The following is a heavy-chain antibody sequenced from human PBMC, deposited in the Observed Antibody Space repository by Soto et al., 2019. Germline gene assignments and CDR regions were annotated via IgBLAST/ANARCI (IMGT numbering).Heavy chain of an antibody. Sequence: GRSLRLSCAASGFTFSSYAMSWVRQAPGKGLEWVSAISGSGGSTYYADSVKGRFTISRDNSKNTLYLQMNSLRAEDTAVYYCAKIGGYSSSWFSDYWGQGTLVTVSS. CDR3: AKIGGYSSSWFSDY. D-gene: IGHD6-13*01. CDR2: ISGSGGST. V-gene: IGHV3-23*01. CDR1: GFTFSSYA. J-gene: IGHJ4*02.